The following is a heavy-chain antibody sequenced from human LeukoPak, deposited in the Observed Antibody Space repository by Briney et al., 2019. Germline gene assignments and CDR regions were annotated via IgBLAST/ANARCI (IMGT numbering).Heavy chain of an antibody. J-gene: IGHJ4*02. CDR1: GFTFSSYW. V-gene: IGHV3-7*01. CDR3: ARDERYYYGSGSPDYFDY. D-gene: IGHD3-10*01. Sequence: GGSLRLSCAASGFTFSSYWMSWVRQAPGKGLEWVANIKQDGSEKYYVDSVKGRFTISRDNAKNSLYLQMNKLRAEDTAVYYCARDERYYYGSGSPDYFDYWGQGTLVPVSS. CDR2: IKQDGSEK.